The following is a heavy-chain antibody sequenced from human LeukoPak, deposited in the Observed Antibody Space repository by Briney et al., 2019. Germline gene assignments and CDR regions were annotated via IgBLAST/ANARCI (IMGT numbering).Heavy chain of an antibody. D-gene: IGHD3-22*01. V-gene: IGHV4-39*07. CDR1: GGSISSSSYY. CDR3: ATEVAYNYDSSGYYYEPLFDY. J-gene: IGHJ4*02. Sequence: SETLSLTCTVSGGSISSSSYYWGWIRQPPGKGLEWIGSIYYSGSTYYNPSLKSRVTISVDTSKNQLSLKLSSVTAADTAVYYCATEVAYNYDSSGYYYEPLFDYWGQGTLVTVSS. CDR2: IYYSGST.